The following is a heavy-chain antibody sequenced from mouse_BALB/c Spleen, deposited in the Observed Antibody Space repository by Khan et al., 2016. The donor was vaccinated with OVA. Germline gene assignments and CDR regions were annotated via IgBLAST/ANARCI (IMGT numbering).Heavy chain of an antibody. Sequence: QVQLKESGPGLVAPSQSLYITCTVSGFSLTSSGVSWIRQPPGKGLEWLGGIWGDGNTNEHATLKSRLSISKDNSKSKVVLKMNSLQTDDTAMSSCARGNFCAVGYWGQGTSVTVSS. CDR1: GFSLTSSG. D-gene: IGHD2-1*01. V-gene: IGHV2-3*01. CDR3: ARGNFCAVGY. J-gene: IGHJ4*01. CDR2: IWGDGNT.